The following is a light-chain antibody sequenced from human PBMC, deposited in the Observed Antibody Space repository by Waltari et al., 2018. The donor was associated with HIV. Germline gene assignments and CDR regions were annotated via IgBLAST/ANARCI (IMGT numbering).Light chain of an antibody. J-gene: IGKJ2*01. CDR3: QQYDNLPYT. Sequence: IQLTQSPSSLSASVRDRVTITCQASQDIKNFLNWYQQRPGKAPKLLIYDVSNLEAGVPSRFSGSGSGTDFTLTITSLQPEYFATYYCQQYDNLPYTFGQGAKLEIK. CDR1: QDIKNF. V-gene: IGKV1-33*01. CDR2: DVS.